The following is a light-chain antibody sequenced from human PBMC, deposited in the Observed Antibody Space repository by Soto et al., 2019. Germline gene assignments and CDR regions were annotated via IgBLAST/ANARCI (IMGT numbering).Light chain of an antibody. CDR2: GAS. CDR1: QSVSSY. V-gene: IGKV3-20*01. Sequence: EIVSAQSPATLSLSPGERATLSCRASQSVSSYLAWYQQKPGQAPRLLMYGASTRATGIPDRFSGSGSGTDFTLTISRLEPEDFAVYYCQQYGRSPPWTFGQGTKVDIK. J-gene: IGKJ1*01. CDR3: QQYGRSPPWT.